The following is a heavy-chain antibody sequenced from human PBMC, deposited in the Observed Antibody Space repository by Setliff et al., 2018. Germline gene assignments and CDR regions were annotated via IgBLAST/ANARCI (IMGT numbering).Heavy chain of an antibody. V-gene: IGHV4-39*01. D-gene: IGHD3-10*01. CDR1: GGSISSGSYY. J-gene: IGHJ4*02. CDR2: MYYSGST. Sequence: PSETLSLTCSVSGGSISSGSYYWGWIRQSPGKGLEWIGSMYYSGSTYYNPSLKGRVTLSVDTTKNQFSLKLTSMTAADTAVYFCARHLLVQGTYHFDYWGQGSPVPSPQ. CDR3: ARHLLVQGTYHFDY.